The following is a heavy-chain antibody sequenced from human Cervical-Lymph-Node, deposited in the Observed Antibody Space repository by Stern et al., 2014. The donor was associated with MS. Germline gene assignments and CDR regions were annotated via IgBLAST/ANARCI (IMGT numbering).Heavy chain of an antibody. CDR2: IRNSGSRE. CDR3: ARGARNWFDP. J-gene: IGHJ5*02. CDR1: GFTFTDPY. V-gene: IGHV3-11*01. Sequence: QLVQSGGGLVKPGGSLRLSCAASGFTFTDPYMSWIRQAPGSGLEWISYIRNSGSREHYADSVKGRFTISRDNAKNSLYLQLNSLKAEDTAIYYCARGARNWFDPWGPGTLVTVSS.